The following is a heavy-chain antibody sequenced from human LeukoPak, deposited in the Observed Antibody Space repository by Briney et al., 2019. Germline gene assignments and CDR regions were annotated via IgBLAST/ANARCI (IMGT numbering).Heavy chain of an antibody. J-gene: IGHJ6*03. CDR2: IYPGDSDT. V-gene: IGHV5-51*01. D-gene: IGHD2-2*01. CDR3: ARHVEDIVVLPTAMGGVYYYYYMDV. Sequence: GESLKISCKGSGYSFTSYWIGWVRQMPGKSLEWMGIIYPGDSDTRYSPSFQGQVTISADKSISTAYLQWSSLKASDTAMYYCARHVEDIVVLPTAMGGVYYYYYMDVWGKGTTVTISS. CDR1: GYSFTSYW.